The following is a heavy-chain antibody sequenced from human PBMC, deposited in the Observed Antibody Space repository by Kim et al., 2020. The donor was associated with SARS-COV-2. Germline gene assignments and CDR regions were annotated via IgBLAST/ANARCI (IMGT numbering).Heavy chain of an antibody. J-gene: IGHJ5*02. CDR2: IYHSGST. CDR1: GGSISSSNW. CDR3: ARVDGGTRFGELFGPDWFDP. D-gene: IGHD3-10*01. Sequence: SETLSLTCAVSGGSISSSNWWSWVRQPPGKGLEWIGEIYHSGSTNYNPSLKSRVTISVDKSKNQFSLKLSSVTAADTAVYYCARVDGGTRFGELFGPDWFDPWGQGTLVTVSS. V-gene: IGHV4-4*02.